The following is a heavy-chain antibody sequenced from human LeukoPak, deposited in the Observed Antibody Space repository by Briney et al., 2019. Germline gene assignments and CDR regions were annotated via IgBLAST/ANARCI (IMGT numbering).Heavy chain of an antibody. CDR2: INPNSGGT. CDR1: GYIFTGYY. Sequence: ASVKVSCKASGYIFTGYYMHWVRQAPGQGLEWMGWINPNSGGTNYAQKFQGRVTMTRDTSISTAYMELSRLTSDDTAVYYCARPVGIAPLNWFDPWGQGTLVTVSS. D-gene: IGHD6-13*01. J-gene: IGHJ5*02. V-gene: IGHV1-2*02. CDR3: ARPVGIAPLNWFDP.